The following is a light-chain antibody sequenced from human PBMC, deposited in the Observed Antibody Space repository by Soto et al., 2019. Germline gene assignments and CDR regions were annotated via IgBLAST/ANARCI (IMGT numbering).Light chain of an antibody. CDR3: HQRSNWPYT. CDR2: DAT. Sequence: ETVLTQSPAPLSLSPGERATLSCRASQSVGSHLAWFQQKPGQAPRLLIYDATSRAADIPARFSGSGSGTDFTLTISSLEPEDFAVYYCHQRSNWPYTFGQGTKLEI. V-gene: IGKV3-11*01. CDR1: QSVGSH. J-gene: IGKJ2*01.